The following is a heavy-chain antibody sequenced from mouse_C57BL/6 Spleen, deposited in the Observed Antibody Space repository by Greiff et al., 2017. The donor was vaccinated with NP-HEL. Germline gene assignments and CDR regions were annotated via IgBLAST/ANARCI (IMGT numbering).Heavy chain of an antibody. D-gene: IGHD2-14*01. J-gene: IGHJ3*01. Sequence: EVQLQQSGPELVKPGASVKIPCKASGYTFTDYNMNWVKQSHGKSLEWIGDINPNNGGTIYNQKFKGKATLTVDKSSSTAYMELRSLTSEDTAIYNCAREGVRGFAYWGKGTLVTVSA. CDR3: AREGVRGFAY. CDR2: INPNNGGT. V-gene: IGHV1-18*01. CDR1: GYTFTDYN.